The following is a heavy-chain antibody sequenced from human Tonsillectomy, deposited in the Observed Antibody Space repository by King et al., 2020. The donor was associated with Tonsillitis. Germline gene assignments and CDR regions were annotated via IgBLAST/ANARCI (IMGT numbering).Heavy chain of an antibody. CDR2: ISDDGSNK. CDR3: AKAQSYYYDSEIDY. V-gene: IGHV3-30*18. D-gene: IGHD3-22*01. CDR1: GFTFSSYG. Sequence: VQLVESGGGVVQPGRSLRLSCAASGFTFSSYGMHWVRQAPGKGLEWVAVISDDGSNKYYADSVKGRFTISRDNSKNTLYLQMNSLRAEDTAVYYCAKAQSYYYDSEIDYWGQGTLVTVSS. J-gene: IGHJ4*02.